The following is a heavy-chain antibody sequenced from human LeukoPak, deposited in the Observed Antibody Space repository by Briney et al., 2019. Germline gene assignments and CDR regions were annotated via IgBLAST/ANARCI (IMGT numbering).Heavy chain of an antibody. D-gene: IGHD3-22*01. CDR1: GGTFGSYA. V-gene: IGHV1-18*01. CDR2: ISAYNGNT. CDR3: ARDYFDYSGYIAF. J-gene: IGHJ4*02. Sequence: ASVNLSCKASGGTFGSYAISWVRQAPGQGLEWMGWISAYNGNTNYAQKLQGRVTMTTDTSTATAYMELRSLRSDDTAVYYCARDYFDYSGYIAFWGQGTLVTVSS.